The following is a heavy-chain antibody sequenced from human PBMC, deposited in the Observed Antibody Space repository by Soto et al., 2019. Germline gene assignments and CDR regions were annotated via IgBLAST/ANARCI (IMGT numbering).Heavy chain of an antibody. CDR1: GFTFSSYA. CDR3: ARAVTTVTDGMDV. V-gene: IGHV3-30-3*01. Sequence: QVQLVESGGGVVQPGRSLRLSCAASGFTFSSYAMHWVRQAPGKGLEWVAVISYDGSNKYYAESVKGRFTISRDNSKNTLYLQMNSLRAEDTAVYYCARAVTTVTDGMDVWGQGTTVTVSS. J-gene: IGHJ6*02. CDR2: ISYDGSNK. D-gene: IGHD4-4*01.